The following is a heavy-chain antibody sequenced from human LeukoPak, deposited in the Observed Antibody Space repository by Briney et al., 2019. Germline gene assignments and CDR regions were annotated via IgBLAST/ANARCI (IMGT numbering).Heavy chain of an antibody. V-gene: IGHV3-21*01. CDR1: GFTFSSYN. D-gene: IGHD2-15*01. J-gene: IGHJ4*02. CDR3: ARVLETDCTGGSCYSGLDY. Sequence: PGGSLRLSCAASGFTFSSYNMKWVRQAPGEGLEWVSSISRTGTYIYYADSVKGRFTVSRDNAQNSLYPQMNSLRVEDTAVYYCARVLETDCTGGSCYSGLDYWGQGTLVTVSS. CDR2: ISRTGTYI.